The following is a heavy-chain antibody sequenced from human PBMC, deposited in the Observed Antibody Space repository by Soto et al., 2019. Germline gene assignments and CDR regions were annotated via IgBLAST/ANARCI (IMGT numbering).Heavy chain of an antibody. Sequence: GGSLRLSCAASGFTFSSYGMHWVRQAPGKGLEWVAVIWYDGSNKYYADSVKGRFTISRDNSKNTLYLQMNSLRAEDTAVYYCARRGGFGETSKGYYYYGMDVWGQGTTVTVSS. J-gene: IGHJ6*02. CDR1: GFTFSSYG. CDR3: ARRGGFGETSKGYYYYGMDV. V-gene: IGHV3-33*01. D-gene: IGHD3-10*01. CDR2: IWYDGSNK.